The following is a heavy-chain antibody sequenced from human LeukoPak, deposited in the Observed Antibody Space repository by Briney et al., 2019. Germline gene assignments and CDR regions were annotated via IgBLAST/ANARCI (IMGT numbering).Heavy chain of an antibody. D-gene: IGHD6-6*01. Sequence: GGSLRLSCAASGFTFSSYAMSWVRQAPGKGLEWVSAISGSGGSTYYADSVKGRFTISRDNSKNTLYVQMNSLRAEDTAVYYCAKRLEYSSSSGSFWGQGTLVTVSS. CDR2: ISGSGGST. V-gene: IGHV3-23*01. J-gene: IGHJ4*02. CDR1: GFTFSSYA. CDR3: AKRLEYSSSSGSF.